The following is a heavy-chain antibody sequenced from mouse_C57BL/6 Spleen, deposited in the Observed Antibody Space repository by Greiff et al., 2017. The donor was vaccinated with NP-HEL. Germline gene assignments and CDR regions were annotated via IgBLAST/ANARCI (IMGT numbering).Heavy chain of an antibody. CDR3: ARLYYDYFYYFDY. J-gene: IGHJ2*01. CDR1: GFTFSDYG. Sequence: EVQGVESGGGLVKPGGSLKLSCAASGFTFSDYGMHWVRQAPEKGLEWVAYISSGSSTIYYADTVKGRFTISRDNAKNTLFLQMTSLRSEDTAMYYCARLYYDYFYYFDYWGQGTTLTVSS. D-gene: IGHD2-4*01. V-gene: IGHV5-17*01. CDR2: ISSGSSTI.